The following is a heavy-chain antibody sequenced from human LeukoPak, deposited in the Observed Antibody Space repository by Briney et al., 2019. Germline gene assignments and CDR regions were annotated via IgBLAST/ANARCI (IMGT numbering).Heavy chain of an antibody. J-gene: IGHJ6*03. D-gene: IGHD5-18*01. CDR1: GFTFIDYY. Sequence: GGSLRLSCAASGFTFIDYYMSWIRQAPGKGLEWVSYISSSGSTIYYADSVKGRFTISRDNAKNSLYLQMNSLRAEDTAVYYCASVRGYSYGYDYYYYMDVWGKGTTVTVSS. CDR2: ISSSGSTI. CDR3: ASVRGYSYGYDYYYYMDV. V-gene: IGHV3-11*01.